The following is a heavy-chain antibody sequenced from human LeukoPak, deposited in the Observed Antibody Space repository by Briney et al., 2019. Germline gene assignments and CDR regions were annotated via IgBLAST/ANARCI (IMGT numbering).Heavy chain of an antibody. CDR3: ARGRSYGFDFDS. V-gene: IGHV4-61*01. CDR2: KYYSGST. CDR1: GVSINTCCYY. Sequence: PSETLSLTCDVSGVSINTCCYYWTWIRQPPGKGLEWIGYKYYSGSTRYNSSLRSRLTISLDSSKNQFSLRLTSVTAADTAVYYCARGRSYGFDFDSWGPGTLVTVTS. D-gene: IGHD5-18*01. J-gene: IGHJ4*02.